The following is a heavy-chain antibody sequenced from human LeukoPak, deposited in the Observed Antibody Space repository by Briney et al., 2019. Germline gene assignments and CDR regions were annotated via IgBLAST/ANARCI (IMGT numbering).Heavy chain of an antibody. J-gene: IGHJ6*02. V-gene: IGHV3-74*01. D-gene: IGHD6-13*01. Sequence: GGSLRLSCAASGFTFSSYWMHWVRQAPGKGLVWVSRINSDGSSTSYADSVKGRFTISRDNAKNTLYLQMNSLRAEDTAVYYCARELSSSWYGTDYYYGMDVWGQGTTVTVSS. CDR1: GFTFSSYW. CDR3: ARELSSSWYGTDYYYGMDV. CDR2: INSDGSST.